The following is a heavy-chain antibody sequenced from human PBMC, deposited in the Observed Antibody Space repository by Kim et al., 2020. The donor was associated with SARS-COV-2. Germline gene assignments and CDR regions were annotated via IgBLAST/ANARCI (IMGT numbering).Heavy chain of an antibody. J-gene: IGHJ3*02. Sequence: DYAVSVKSRTTINPDTSKNQFSLQLNSVTPEDTAVYYCAKAGSGRRACDIWGQGTMVTVSS. V-gene: IGHV6-1*01. CDR3: AKAGSGRRACDI. D-gene: IGHD3-10*01.